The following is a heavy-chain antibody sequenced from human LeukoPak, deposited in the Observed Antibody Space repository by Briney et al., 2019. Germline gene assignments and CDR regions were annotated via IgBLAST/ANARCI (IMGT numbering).Heavy chain of an antibody. CDR3: ARLYDTVVIPPTFDL. D-gene: IGHD3-22*01. CDR2: INPNSGGT. CDR1: GYTFTGYY. V-gene: IGHV1-2*02. J-gene: IGHJ2*01. Sequence: ASVKVSCKASGYTFTGYYMHWVRQAPGQGLEWMGWINPNSGGTNYAQKFQGRVTMTRDTSVSTAYMELSRLRSDDTAVYYCARLYDTVVIPPTFDLWGRGTLVTVSS.